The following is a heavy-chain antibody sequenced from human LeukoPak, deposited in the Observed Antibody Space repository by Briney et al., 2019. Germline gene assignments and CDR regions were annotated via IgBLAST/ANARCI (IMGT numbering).Heavy chain of an antibody. CDR3: ARAITTYYYDSSGYYIFDY. J-gene: IGHJ4*02. Sequence: SETLSLTCAVSGGSISSSNWWSWVRQPPGKGLEWIGEIYHSGSTNYNPSLKSRVTISVDKSKNQFSLKLSSVTAADTAVYYCARAITTYYYDSSGYYIFDYWGQGTLVTVSS. D-gene: IGHD3-22*01. CDR2: IYHSGST. V-gene: IGHV4-4*02. CDR1: GGSISSSNW.